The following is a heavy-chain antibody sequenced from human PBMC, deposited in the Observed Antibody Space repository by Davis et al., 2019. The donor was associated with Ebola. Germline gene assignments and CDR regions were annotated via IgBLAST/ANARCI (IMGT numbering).Heavy chain of an antibody. Sequence: SGLTSSTYWMHWVRQAPGKGPVWVSRINGDGGGITYADSVKGRFTISRDNAKNTLYLQMTTLRAEDTAVYYCASQGQGFWGRGTMVTVSS. V-gene: IGHV3-74*01. CDR1: GLTSSTYW. J-gene: IGHJ3*01. CDR2: INGDGGGI. CDR3: ASQGQGF.